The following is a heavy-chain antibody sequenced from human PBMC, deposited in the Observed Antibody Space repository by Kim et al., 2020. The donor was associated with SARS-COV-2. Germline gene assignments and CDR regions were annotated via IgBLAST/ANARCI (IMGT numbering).Heavy chain of an antibody. Sequence: SNARKVQGRVSMTRDTDTSTVYMELSSLRSEDTAVYYCARDGGSSGPIDYWGQGTLVTGSS. D-gene: IGHD3-22*01. V-gene: IGHV1-46*01. J-gene: IGHJ4*02. CDR3: ARDGGSSGPIDY.